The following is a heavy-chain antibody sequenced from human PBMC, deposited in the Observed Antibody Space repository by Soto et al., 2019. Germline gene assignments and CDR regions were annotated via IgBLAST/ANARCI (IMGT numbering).Heavy chain of an antibody. CDR1: GFMFSNHG. D-gene: IGHD1-1*01. CDR2: IWSDGNNK. Sequence: QVQLVESGGGVVQPGRSLRLSCAASGFMFSNHGMHWVRQAPGKGLEWVAVIWSDGNNKYYADSVKGRFTISRDNSKNTVYLQMDSLRAGETAVDYCVRGENWNEEASDYGGQGTLVTVSS. J-gene: IGHJ4*02. CDR3: VRGENWNEEASDY. V-gene: IGHV3-33*01.